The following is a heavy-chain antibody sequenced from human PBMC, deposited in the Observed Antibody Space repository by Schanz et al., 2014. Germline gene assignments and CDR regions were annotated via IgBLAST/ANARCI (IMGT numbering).Heavy chain of an antibody. CDR1: GFTFHTYD. D-gene: IGHD3-22*01. J-gene: IGHJ6*03. V-gene: IGHV3-30-3*01. CDR3: ARENSSGYYPAVTYYIDV. Sequence: VHLEESGGGVVQPGRSLRLSCAASGFTFHTYDMHWVRQAPGKGLEWVAQISHDGHRDFYADSVKGRFTVSRDNNWKTLSLQKNSMRSDDTAIYHWARENSSGYYPAVTYYIDVWGKGTTVTVSS. CDR2: ISHDGHRD.